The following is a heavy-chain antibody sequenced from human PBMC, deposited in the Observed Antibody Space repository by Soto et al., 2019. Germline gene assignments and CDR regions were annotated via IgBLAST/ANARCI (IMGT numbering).Heavy chain of an antibody. CDR2: ISYSGST. Sequence: PSETLSLTCPFSGSSISSSDYYWGWIRQPPGKGLEWIGSIYYSVGKGLEWIGYISYSGSTKYNPSLKSRVTISVDTSKNQFSLKLRSVTAADTAVYYCASGGWTYNILTGYYLWGQGTMVTVSS. CDR3: ASGGWTYNILTGYYL. CDR1: GSSISSSDYY. J-gene: IGHJ3*01. V-gene: IGHV4-61*05. D-gene: IGHD3-9*01.